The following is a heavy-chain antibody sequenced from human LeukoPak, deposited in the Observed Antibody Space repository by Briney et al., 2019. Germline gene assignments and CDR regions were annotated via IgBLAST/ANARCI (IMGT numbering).Heavy chain of an antibody. J-gene: IGHJ4*02. CDR1: GFIFSNYA. Sequence: PGGSLRLSCAASGFIFSNYAMSWVRQGPGKGLEWVSAISGRDDSTYYADSVKGRFTISRDTSKNTLYLQMNSLRAEDTAVYYCAKWGDYDVLTGYYDSDYWGQGTLVTVSS. D-gene: IGHD3-9*01. CDR3: AKWGDYDVLTGYYDSDY. CDR2: ISGRDDST. V-gene: IGHV3-23*01.